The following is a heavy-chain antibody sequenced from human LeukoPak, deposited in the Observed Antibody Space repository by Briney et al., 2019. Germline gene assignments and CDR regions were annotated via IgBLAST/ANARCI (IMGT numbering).Heavy chain of an antibody. CDR1: GFTFSNYA. D-gene: IGHD6-19*01. CDR3: TRDEGLVAGIWRALDI. Sequence: PGGSLRLSCAASGFTFSNYAMNWIRQAPGKGLEWVSHITGSGDNSYYTDSVNGRFTLSRDNSKNTLFLQMNSLSAEDTAVYYCTRDEGLVAGIWRALDIWGQGTMVTVSS. V-gene: IGHV3-23*01. CDR2: ITGSGDNS. J-gene: IGHJ3*02.